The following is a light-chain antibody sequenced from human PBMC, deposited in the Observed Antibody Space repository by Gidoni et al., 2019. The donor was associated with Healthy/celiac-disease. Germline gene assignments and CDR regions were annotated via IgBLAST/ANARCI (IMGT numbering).Light chain of an antibody. J-gene: IGKJ5*01. V-gene: IGKV3-15*01. CDR2: GAS. Sequence: EIVMTQSPATLSVSPGERATLSCRASQSDSSNLAWYHQKPVQASRLLIYGASTRSTGIPARFRGSGSGTEFTLTISSLPFEDFAVSYCHQYNTWPITFGQGTRLEIK. CDR1: QSDSSN. CDR3: HQYNTWPIT.